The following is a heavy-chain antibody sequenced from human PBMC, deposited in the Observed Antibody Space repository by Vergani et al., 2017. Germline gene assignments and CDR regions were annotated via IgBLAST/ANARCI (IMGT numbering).Heavy chain of an antibody. V-gene: IGHV4-39*01. Sequence: QLQLQESGPGLVKPSATLSLTCSVSGASIRSSNYYWGWIHQPPGKGLEWIASIYYSWSTYYNPSLKSRVTISVDTSKNQFSLKLSSVTAADTAVYFCARHSTVEWLVKLGWIDPWGQGILVTVSS. CDR1: GASIRSSNYY. CDR2: IYYSWST. J-gene: IGHJ5*02. D-gene: IGHD6-19*01. CDR3: ARHSTVEWLVKLGWIDP.